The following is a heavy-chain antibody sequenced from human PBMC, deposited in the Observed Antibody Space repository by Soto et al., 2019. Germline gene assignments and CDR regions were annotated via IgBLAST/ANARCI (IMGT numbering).Heavy chain of an antibody. J-gene: IGHJ5*02. CDR1: GFTFSSYS. Sequence: GGSLRLSCAASGFTFSSYSMNWVRQAPGKGLEWVSSISSSSSYIYYADSVKGRFTISRDNAKNSLYLKMNSLRAEDTAVYYCAREVRTGGWYNWFDPWGQGTLVTVSS. CDR3: AREVRTGGWYNWFDP. V-gene: IGHV3-21*01. D-gene: IGHD2-8*02. CDR2: ISSSSSYI.